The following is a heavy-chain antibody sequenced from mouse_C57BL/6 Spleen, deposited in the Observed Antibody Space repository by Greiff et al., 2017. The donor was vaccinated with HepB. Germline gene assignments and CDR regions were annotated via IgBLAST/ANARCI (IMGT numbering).Heavy chain of an antibody. CDR3: TRPYYYGSSPFAY. J-gene: IGHJ3*01. D-gene: IGHD1-1*01. Sequence: VQLQQSGTVLARPGASVKMSCKTSGYTFTSYWMHWVKQRPGQGLEWIGAIYPGNSDTSYNQKFKGKAKLTAVTSASTAYMELSSLTNEDSAVYYCTRPYYYGSSPFAYWGQGTLVTVSA. CDR1: GYTFTSYW. CDR2: IYPGNSDT. V-gene: IGHV1-5*01.